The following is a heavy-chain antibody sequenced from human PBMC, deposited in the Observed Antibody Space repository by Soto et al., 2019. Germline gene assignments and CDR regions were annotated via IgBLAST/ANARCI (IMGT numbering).Heavy chain of an antibody. D-gene: IGHD5-12*01. CDR3: AKASKGYTGYDLDF. CDR1: GFSFGGYA. V-gene: IGHV3-23*01. CDR2: ISGSGATK. Sequence: EVDLLQSGGGLVQPGGSLRLSCEVSGFSFGGYAMSWVRQAPGKGLEWVSTISGSGATKYYADSVRGRFTISRDNSKDTLYLQMSSLRAEDTAVYFCAKASKGYTGYDLDFWGQGTPVTVSP. J-gene: IGHJ4*02.